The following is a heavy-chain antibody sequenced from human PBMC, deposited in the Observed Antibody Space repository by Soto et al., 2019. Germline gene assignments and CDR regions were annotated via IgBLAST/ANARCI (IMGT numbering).Heavy chain of an antibody. J-gene: IGHJ4*02. CDR2: IYPGDSDT. D-gene: IGHD6-13*01. CDR3: ARSGGIAAAGTLDY. CDR1: GYSFTRYW. V-gene: IGHV5-51*01. Sequence: VESRKISCKGSGYSFTRYWIGWVRQVPGKGLEWMGIIYPGDSDTRYSPSFQGQVTISADKSISTAYLQWSSLKASDTAMYYCARSGGIAAAGTLDYWGQGTLVTVSS.